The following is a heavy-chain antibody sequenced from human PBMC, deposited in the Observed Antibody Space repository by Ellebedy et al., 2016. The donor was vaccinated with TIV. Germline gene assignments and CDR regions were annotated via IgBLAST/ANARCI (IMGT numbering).Heavy chain of an antibody. J-gene: IGHJ4*02. Sequence: GGSLRLSCAASGFTFDDYAMHWVRQAPGKGLEWVSGISWNSGSIGYADSVKGRFTISRDNAKNSLYLQMNSLRAEDTALYYCAKDTRLHYDSSGYHDYWGQGTLVTVSS. D-gene: IGHD3-22*01. V-gene: IGHV3-9*01. CDR3: AKDTRLHYDSSGYHDY. CDR2: ISWNSGSI. CDR1: GFTFDDYA.